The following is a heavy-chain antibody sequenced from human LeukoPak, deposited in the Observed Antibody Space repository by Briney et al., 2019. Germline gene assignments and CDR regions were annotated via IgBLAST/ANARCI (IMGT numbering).Heavy chain of an antibody. CDR1: GFTFSSYA. D-gene: IGHD3-22*01. CDR3: AKSSYYDSSGYYGVMYYFDY. V-gene: IGHV3-23*01. CDR2: ISGSGGST. J-gene: IGHJ4*02. Sequence: GGSLRLTCAASGFTFSSYAMSWVRQAPGKGLEWVSAISGSGGSTYYADSVKGRFTISRDNSKNTLYLQMNSLRAEDTAVYYCAKSSYYDSSGYYGVMYYFDYWGQGTLVTVSS.